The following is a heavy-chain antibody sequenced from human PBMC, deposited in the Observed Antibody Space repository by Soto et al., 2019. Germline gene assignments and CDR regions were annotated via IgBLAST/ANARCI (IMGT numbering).Heavy chain of an antibody. CDR1: GFSLSTSGVG. Sequence: QITLKESGPTLVKPTQTLTLTCTFSGFSLSTSGVGVGWIRQPPGKALEWLALIYWDDDKRYSPSLKSRLTITKDTYKNQVVLTKTNMDPVDTATYYCAHSLIGYYYDSSGSNWFDPWGQGTLVTVSS. J-gene: IGHJ5*02. CDR2: IYWDDDK. V-gene: IGHV2-5*02. D-gene: IGHD3-22*01. CDR3: AHSLIGYYYDSSGSNWFDP.